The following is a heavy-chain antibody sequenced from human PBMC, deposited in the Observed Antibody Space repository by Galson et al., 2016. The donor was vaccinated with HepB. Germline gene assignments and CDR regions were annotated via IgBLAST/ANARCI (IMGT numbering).Heavy chain of an antibody. J-gene: IGHJ5*01. CDR3: ARVATPNRNYENWFDS. Sequence: SLRLSCAASGFTFSNFAMHWVRQAPGKGLEWVAVIWYDGTSKYYVDSVKARFTISRDNSKNTLNLQMNSLRAEDTAVYYCARVATPNRNYENWFDSWGQGTLVTVSS. CDR1: GFTFSNFA. D-gene: IGHD4-11*01. V-gene: IGHV3-33*01. CDR2: IWYDGTSK.